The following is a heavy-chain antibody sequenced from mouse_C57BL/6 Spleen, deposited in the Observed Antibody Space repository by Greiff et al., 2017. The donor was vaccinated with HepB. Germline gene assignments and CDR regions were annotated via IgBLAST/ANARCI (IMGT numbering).Heavy chain of an antibody. V-gene: IGHV1-52*01. Sequence: VQLQQPGAELVRPGSSVKLSCKASGYTFTSYWMHWVKQRPIQGLEWIGNIDPSDSETHYNQKFKDKATLTVDKSSSTAYMQLSSLTSEDSAVYYGARTGLTGRFAYWGQGTLVTVSA. J-gene: IGHJ3*01. CDR1: GYTFTSYW. D-gene: IGHD4-1*01. CDR3: ARTGLTGRFAY. CDR2: IDPSDSET.